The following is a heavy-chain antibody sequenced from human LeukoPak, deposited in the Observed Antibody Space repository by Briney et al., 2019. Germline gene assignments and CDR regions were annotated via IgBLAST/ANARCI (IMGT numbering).Heavy chain of an antibody. J-gene: IGHJ3*02. V-gene: IGHV3-48*04. Sequence: GGSLRLSCAASGFTFSGYNMNWVRQAPGKGLEWVAFIRSSGSLIYYAESVKGRFTISRDNSRNSLYLQMNSLRVEDTAVYYCARNFYETTGCYYDAFDIWGQGTAVSVSS. CDR2: IRSSGSLI. CDR3: ARNFYETTGCYYDAFDI. D-gene: IGHD3-22*01. CDR1: GFTFSGYN.